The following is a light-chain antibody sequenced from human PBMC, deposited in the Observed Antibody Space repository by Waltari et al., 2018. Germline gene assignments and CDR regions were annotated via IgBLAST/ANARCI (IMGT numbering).Light chain of an antibody. Sequence: DIVMTQSPDSLAVSLGERATIPCKSSQNVLYSSNNKNYLAWYQQKPGQPPKLLIYWASTRESGVPDRFSGSGSGTDFTLTISSLQAEDVAVYYCQQYYSTPYTFGQGTKLEIK. V-gene: IGKV4-1*01. CDR3: QQYYSTPYT. CDR2: WAS. J-gene: IGKJ2*01. CDR1: QNVLYSSNNKNY.